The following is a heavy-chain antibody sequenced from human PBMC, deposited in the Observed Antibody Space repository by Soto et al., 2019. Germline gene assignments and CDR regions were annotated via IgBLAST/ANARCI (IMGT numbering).Heavy chain of an antibody. D-gene: IGHD6-13*01. J-gene: IGHJ5*02. CDR1: GYTFTSYA. CDR2: INAGNGNT. Sequence: ASVKVSCKASGYTFTSYAMHWVRQAPGQRLEWMGWINAGNGNTKYSQKFQGRVTITRDTSASTAYMELSSLRSEDTAVYYCARDSSSWYNWFDPWGQGTLVTVSS. V-gene: IGHV1-3*01. CDR3: ARDSSSWYNWFDP.